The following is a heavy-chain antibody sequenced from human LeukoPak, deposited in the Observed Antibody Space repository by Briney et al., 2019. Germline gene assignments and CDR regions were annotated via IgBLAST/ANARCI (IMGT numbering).Heavy chain of an antibody. CDR2: IHYSGST. J-gene: IGHJ4*02. V-gene: IGHV4-59*01. D-gene: IGHD3-10*01. CDR3: ARDWDNYYGSGVFDY. Sequence: SETLSLTCTVSGVSISIYYWSWIRQPPGKGLEWIGHIHYSGSTNYNPSLKSRVTISVGTSKNQFSLKLSSVTAADTAVYYCARDWDNYYGSGVFDYWGQGTLVTVSS. CDR1: GVSISIYY.